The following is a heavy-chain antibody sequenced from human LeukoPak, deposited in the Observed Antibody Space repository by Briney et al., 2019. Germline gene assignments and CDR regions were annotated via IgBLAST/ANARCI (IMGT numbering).Heavy chain of an antibody. V-gene: IGHV3-33*01. J-gene: IGHJ5*02. D-gene: IGHD3-22*01. CDR3: ARDDDSGTSILA. CDR2: IWYDGSNK. Sequence: GGSLRLSCAVSGFTFSSYGMHWVRQAPGKGLEWVACIWYDGSNKYYADSVKGRFTISRDNSKNTLYLQMNSLRADDTALHYCARDDDSGTSILAWGQGTLVTVSS. CDR1: GFTFSSYG.